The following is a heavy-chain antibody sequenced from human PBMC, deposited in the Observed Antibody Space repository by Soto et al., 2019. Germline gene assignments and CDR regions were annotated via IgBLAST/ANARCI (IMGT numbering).Heavy chain of an antibody. D-gene: IGHD2-21*02. CDR3: ARETVVTLVYWFDP. CDR1: GGSFSNYY. Sequence: SETLSLTCAVYGGSFSNYYWSWIRQSPGKGLEWIGEINQSGSTNYNPSLKSRVTISVDTSKNQFSLKLSSVTAADTAVYYCARETVVTLVYWFDPWGQGTLVTVSS. J-gene: IGHJ5*02. CDR2: INQSGST. V-gene: IGHV4-34*01.